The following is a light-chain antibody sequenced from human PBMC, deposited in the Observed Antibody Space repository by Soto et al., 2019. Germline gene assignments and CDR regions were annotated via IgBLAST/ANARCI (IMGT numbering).Light chain of an antibody. J-gene: IGKJ2*01. Sequence: DIQMTQSPPSLSASVGDTVTITCRASQSISVHLNWYQQKPGKVPKLLLYAASNLQSGVPSRFSGSGSETDFALTIRSLHPEDFATYYCQQSYITPYTFGQGTKLQIK. CDR3: QQSYITPYT. CDR1: QSISVH. CDR2: AAS. V-gene: IGKV1-39*01.